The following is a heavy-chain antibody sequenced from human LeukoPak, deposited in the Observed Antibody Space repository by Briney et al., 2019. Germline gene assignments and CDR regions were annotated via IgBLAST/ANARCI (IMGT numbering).Heavy chain of an antibody. CDR3: ARLVSYHGSLDS. CDR1: GYTFANDW. V-gene: IGHV5-51*01. Sequence: GESLRISCKGSGYTFANDWIAWVRQMRGKGLEWMGIIYPSDSETRYGPSFQGHVSISVDKSVTTAYLQWRILKTSDTAMYYRARLVSYHGSLDSWGQGTLVTVSS. D-gene: IGHD1-26*01. CDR2: IYPSDSET. J-gene: IGHJ4*02.